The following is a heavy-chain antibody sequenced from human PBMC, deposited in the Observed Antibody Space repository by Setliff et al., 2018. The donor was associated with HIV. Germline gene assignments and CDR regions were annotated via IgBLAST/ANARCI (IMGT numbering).Heavy chain of an antibody. CDR2: IFYSGIT. Sequence: SETLSLTCTVSSGSITSRTYYWGWIRQPPGKGLEWIGSIFYSGITYYNPSLKSRVTISVDTSKNQFSLRLNSVTAADTAAYYCARVPRQLLKGAAAYFDYWGQGTLVTVSS. J-gene: IGHJ4*02. D-gene: IGHD5-18*01. CDR1: SGSITSRTYY. V-gene: IGHV4-39*07. CDR3: ARVPRQLLKGAAAYFDY.